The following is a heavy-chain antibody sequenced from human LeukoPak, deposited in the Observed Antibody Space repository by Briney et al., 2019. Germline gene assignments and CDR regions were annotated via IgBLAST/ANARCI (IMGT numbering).Heavy chain of an antibody. CDR1: GGSISSYY. J-gene: IGHJ4*02. CDR3: ASIAVAGTPPTFDY. D-gene: IGHD6-19*01. CDR2: IYYSGST. Sequence: PSETLSLTCTVSGGSISSYYWSWIRQPPGKGLEWIGYIYYSGSTNYNPSLKSRVTISVDTSKNQFSLKLSSVTAADTAVYYCASIAVAGTPPTFDYWGQGTLVTVSS. V-gene: IGHV4-59*08.